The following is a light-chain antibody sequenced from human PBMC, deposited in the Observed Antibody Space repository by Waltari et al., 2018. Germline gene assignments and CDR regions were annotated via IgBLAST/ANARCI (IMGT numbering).Light chain of an antibody. J-gene: IGLJ1*01. Sequence: SYVLTQPPSVSVAPGQTARITCDGNKIGSKNVHWYQQKTGQAPVLVVEDDGDRPSGIPGRFSGSNSGNTATLTISRVDAGDEADYCCQVWDSGSDHYVFGTVTKVTVL. V-gene: IGLV3-21*02. CDR2: DDG. CDR3: QVWDSGSDHYV. CDR1: KIGSKN.